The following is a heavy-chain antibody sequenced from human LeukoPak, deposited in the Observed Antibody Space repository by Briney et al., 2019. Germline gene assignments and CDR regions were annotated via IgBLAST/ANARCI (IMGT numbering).Heavy chain of an antibody. CDR3: AKYPRKVGPLDY. CDR1: GFTFSSYA. D-gene: IGHD1-26*01. J-gene: IGHJ4*02. CDR2: ISGSGGST. V-gene: IGHV3-23*01. Sequence: GASLRLSCAASGFTFSSYAMSWVRQAPGKGLEWVSAISGSGGSTYYADSVEGRFTISRDNSKNTLYLQMNSLRAEDTAVYYCAKYPRKVGPLDYWGQGTLVTVSS.